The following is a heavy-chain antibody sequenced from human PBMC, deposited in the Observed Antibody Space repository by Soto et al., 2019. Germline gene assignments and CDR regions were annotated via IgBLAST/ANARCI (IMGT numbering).Heavy chain of an antibody. CDR3: ARDSSIAARYWFDP. J-gene: IGHJ5*02. Sequence: SETLSLTCAVSGGSIISSNCLILFRHPPGKGLEWIGEIYHSGSTNYNPSLKSRVTISVDKSKNQFSLKLSSVTAADTAVYYCARDSSIAARYWFDPWGQGTLVTVSS. CDR2: IYHSGST. CDR1: GGSIISSNC. D-gene: IGHD6-6*01. V-gene: IGHV4-4*02.